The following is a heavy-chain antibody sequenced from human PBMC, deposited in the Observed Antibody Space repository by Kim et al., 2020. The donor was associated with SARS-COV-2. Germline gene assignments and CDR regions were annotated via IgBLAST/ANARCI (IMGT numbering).Heavy chain of an antibody. CDR3: ARDPSSSSGWYGGKSDS. D-gene: IGHD6-19*01. CDR1: GFSFSSYS. Sequence: GGSLRLSCAASGFSFSSYSMNWVRQAPGKGLEWVSYISGSANTIYYADSVRGRFTISRDNAKNSLYLQMNSLRDDDTAVYYCARDPSSSSGWYGGKSDSWGQGTLVTVSS. CDR2: ISGSANTI. V-gene: IGHV3-48*02. J-gene: IGHJ4*02.